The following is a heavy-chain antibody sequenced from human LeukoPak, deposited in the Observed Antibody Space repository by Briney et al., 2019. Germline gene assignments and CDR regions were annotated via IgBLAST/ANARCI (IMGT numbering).Heavy chain of an antibody. CDR2: VYHGGSS. CDR1: GYSISSGFY. Sequence: SETLSLTCTVSGYSISSGFYWGWIRQPPGKGLEWIGNVYHGGSSYYNPSLKSRVTISVDTSKNQFSLKLSSVTAADTAVYYCRYCTNGVCLGGFDYWGQGTLVTVSS. CDR3: RYCTNGVCLGGFDY. D-gene: IGHD2-8*01. J-gene: IGHJ4*02. V-gene: IGHV4-38-2*02.